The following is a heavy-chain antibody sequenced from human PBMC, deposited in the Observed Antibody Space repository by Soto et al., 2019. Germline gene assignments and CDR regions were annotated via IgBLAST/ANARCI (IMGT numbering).Heavy chain of an antibody. CDR1: GFTFSGSA. CDR2: IRSKSNSFAT. V-gene: IGHV3-73*01. CDR3: ARDIEPPGLFFDY. D-gene: IGHD6-13*01. Sequence: GGSLRLSCAASGFTFSGSAIHWVRQASGKGLEWVGRIRSKSNSFATAYGASVNDRFTISRDDSKNTAYLQMNSLKTEDTAVYYCARDIEPPGLFFDYWGQGTLVTVSS. J-gene: IGHJ4*02.